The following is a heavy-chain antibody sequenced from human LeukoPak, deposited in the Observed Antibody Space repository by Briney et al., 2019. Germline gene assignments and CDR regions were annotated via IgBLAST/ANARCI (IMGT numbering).Heavy chain of an antibody. CDR1: GYTFTYYG. Sequence: ASVRVSCKASGYTFTYYGITWVRQAPGQGLEWMGWINDSNGDTHYSEKFQDRITVTTDTSTSTAYVELRSLRSDDTAVYYCARDGGAGTFGYWGQGTLVTVSS. J-gene: IGHJ4*02. CDR2: INDSNGDT. D-gene: IGHD6-19*01. CDR3: ARDGGAGTFGY. V-gene: IGHV1-18*01.